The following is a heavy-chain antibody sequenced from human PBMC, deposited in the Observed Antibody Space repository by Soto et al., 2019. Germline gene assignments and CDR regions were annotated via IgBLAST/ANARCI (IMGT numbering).Heavy chain of an antibody. CDR3: ARDREYSSSSLYYYYGMDV. V-gene: IGHV6-1*01. Sequence: SQTLSLTCAISGDSVSSNSAAWNWIRQSPSRGLEWLGRTYYRSKWYNDYAVSVKSRITINPDTSKNQFSLQLNSVTPEDTAVYYYARDREYSSSSLYYYYGMDVWGQGTTVTVSS. D-gene: IGHD6-6*01. J-gene: IGHJ6*02. CDR1: GDSVSSNSAA. CDR2: TYYRSKWYN.